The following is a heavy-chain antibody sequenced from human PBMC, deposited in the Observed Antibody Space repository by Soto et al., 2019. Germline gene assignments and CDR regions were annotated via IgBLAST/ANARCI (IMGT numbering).Heavy chain of an antibody. Sequence: SCKASGYTFTDYYLHWVRQAPGQGLEWMGWINPNSGGTHYGQKFQGWVTMTRDTSITTAYMELNRLTSDDTAVYYCARDWGHYYGSGSFPSPHPSDIWGQGTLVTVSS. J-gene: IGHJ4*02. V-gene: IGHV1-2*04. CDR2: INPNSGGT. CDR3: ARDWGHYYGSGSFPSPHPSDI. D-gene: IGHD3-10*01. CDR1: GYTFTDYY.